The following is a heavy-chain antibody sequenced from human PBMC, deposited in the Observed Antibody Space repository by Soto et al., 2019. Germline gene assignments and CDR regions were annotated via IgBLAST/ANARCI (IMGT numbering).Heavy chain of an antibody. V-gene: IGHV4-30-2*01. CDR3: ARDLVAKGWFDP. Sequence: SETLSLTCAVSGGSISSGGYSWSWIRQPPGKGLEWIGYIYHSGSTYYNPSLKSRVTISVDRSKNQFSLKLSSVTAADTAVYYCARDLVAKGWFDPWGQGTLVTVSS. D-gene: IGHD5-12*01. J-gene: IGHJ5*02. CDR1: GGSISSGGYS. CDR2: IYHSGST.